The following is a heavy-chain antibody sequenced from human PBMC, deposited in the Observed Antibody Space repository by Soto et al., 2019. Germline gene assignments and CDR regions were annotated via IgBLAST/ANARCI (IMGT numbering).Heavy chain of an antibody. CDR1: GFTFSSYA. Sequence: EVQLLESGGGLVQPGGSLRLSCAASGFTFSSYAMSWVRQAPGKGLEWVSAISGSGGSTYYADSVKGRFTISRDNPKNTLYLQMNSLRAEDTAVYYCAKISLRYFDWLLGWFDPWGQGTLVTVSS. J-gene: IGHJ5*02. V-gene: IGHV3-23*01. D-gene: IGHD3-9*01. CDR2: ISGSGGST. CDR3: AKISLRYFDWLLGWFDP.